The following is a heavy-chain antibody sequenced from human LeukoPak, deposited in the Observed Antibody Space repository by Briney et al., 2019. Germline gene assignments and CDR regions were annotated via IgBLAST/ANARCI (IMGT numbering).Heavy chain of an antibody. V-gene: IGHV3-20*04. J-gene: IGHJ3*02. CDR2: INWNGGST. CDR1: GFTFDDYG. Sequence: SGGSLRLSCAASGFTFDDYGMSWVRHAPGKGLEWVSGINWNGGSTAYADSVTGRFTISRDTAKNSLYKQINCLPAAVTSLYYCARWDYYDSSGLDIWGQGTMVTVSS. D-gene: IGHD3-22*01. CDR3: ARWDYYDSSGLDI.